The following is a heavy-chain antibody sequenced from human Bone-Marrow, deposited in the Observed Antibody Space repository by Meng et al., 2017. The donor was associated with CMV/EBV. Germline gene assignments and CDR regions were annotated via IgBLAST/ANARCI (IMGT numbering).Heavy chain of an antibody. CDR2: IWYDGSNK. V-gene: IGHV3-33*06. D-gene: IGHD6-19*01. CDR1: GFTFSSYG. Sequence: GESLKISCAASGFTFSSYGMHWVRQAPGKGLEWVAVIWYDGSNKYYADSVKGRFTISRDNSKNTLYLQMNSLRAEDTAVYYCAKDLFNSRGVDYWGQGTLVTSPQ. CDR3: AKDLFNSRGVDY. J-gene: IGHJ4*02.